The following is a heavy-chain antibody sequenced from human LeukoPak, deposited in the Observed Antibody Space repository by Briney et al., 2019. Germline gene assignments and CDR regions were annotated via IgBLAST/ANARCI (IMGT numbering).Heavy chain of an antibody. J-gene: IGHJ3*02. CDR3: ARGRYCSADICSGGDAFDI. V-gene: IGHV4-4*07. D-gene: IGHD2-15*01. CDR1: GRSINNYY. CDR2: VHTRGST. Sequence: SETLSLTCTVSGRSINNYYCSWIRQPAGNGLELIGPVHTRGSTNYNPSLKCRVTMSVDTSKNQFSLKLSSVTAADTAVYYCARGRYCSADICSGGDAFDIWGQGTMVSVSS.